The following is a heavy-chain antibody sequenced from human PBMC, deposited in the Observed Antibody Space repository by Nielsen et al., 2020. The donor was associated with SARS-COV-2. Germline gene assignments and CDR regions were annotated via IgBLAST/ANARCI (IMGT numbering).Heavy chain of an antibody. J-gene: IGHJ4*02. Sequence: ASVKVSCKASGYTFTGYYMHWVRQAPGQGLEWMGRINPNSGGTNYAQKLQGRVTMTTDTSTSTAYMELRSLRSDDTAVYYCARVISWTTIFGVVIFKPGDYWGQGTLVTVSS. CDR2: INPNSGGT. CDR3: ARVISWTTIFGVVIFKPGDY. CDR1: GYTFTGYY. D-gene: IGHD3-3*01. V-gene: IGHV1-2*06.